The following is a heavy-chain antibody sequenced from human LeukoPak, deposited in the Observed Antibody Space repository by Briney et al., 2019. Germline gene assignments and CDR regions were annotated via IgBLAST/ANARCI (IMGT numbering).Heavy chain of an antibody. D-gene: IGHD1-26*01. V-gene: IGHV1-2*02. Sequence: GASVKVSCKASGYTFTGYYMHWVRQAPGQGLEWMGWINPNSGGTNYAQKFQGRVTMTRDTSISTAYMELSRLRSDDTAVYYCATPRELANYYYYGTDVWGQGTTVTVSS. J-gene: IGHJ6*02. CDR1: GYTFTGYY. CDR2: INPNSGGT. CDR3: ATPRELANYYYYGTDV.